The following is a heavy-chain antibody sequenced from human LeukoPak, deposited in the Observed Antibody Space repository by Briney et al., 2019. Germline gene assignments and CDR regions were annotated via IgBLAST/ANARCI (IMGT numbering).Heavy chain of an antibody. CDR1: GFTFDDYA. CDR3: AKGFGRGSSGYFAQ. V-gene: IGHV3-9*01. D-gene: IGHD3-22*01. Sequence: PGRSLRLSCAASGFTFDDYATHWVRQAPGKGLEGVSGISWNSGSIGYADSVKGRFTISRDNAKNSLYLQMNSLRAEDTALYYCAKGFGRGSSGYFAQWGQGTLVTVSS. CDR2: ISWNSGSI. J-gene: IGHJ4*02.